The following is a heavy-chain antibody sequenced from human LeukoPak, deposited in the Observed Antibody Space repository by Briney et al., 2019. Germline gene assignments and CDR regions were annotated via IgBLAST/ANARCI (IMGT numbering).Heavy chain of an antibody. V-gene: IGHV1-69*05. D-gene: IGHD3-10*01. CDR1: GGTFSSYA. J-gene: IGHJ5*02. Sequence: ASVKVSCNASGGTFSSYAISWVRQVPGQGLEWMGRIIPIFGTANYAQKFQGRVTITTDESTSTAYMELSSLRSEDTAVYYCAREKWFGELPPSNWFDPWGQGTLVTVSS. CDR2: IIPIFGTA. CDR3: AREKWFGELPPSNWFDP.